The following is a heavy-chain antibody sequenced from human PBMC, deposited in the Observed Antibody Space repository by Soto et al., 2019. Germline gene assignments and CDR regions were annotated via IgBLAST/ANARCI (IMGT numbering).Heavy chain of an antibody. J-gene: IGHJ4*02. CDR2: INAANGNT. CDR1: GYTFTMYA. V-gene: IGHV1-3*01. Sequence: QVQLVQSGAEVKKPGASVRVSCEASGYTFTMYAIHWVRQAPGQRLEWMGWINAANGNTKSSQKFQGRVSITRDTSASTAYMEPSSLRSEDTALYYCARDQRRDYDFWSGYSQGFDYWGQGTLVTVSS. CDR3: ARDQRRDYDFWSGYSQGFDY. D-gene: IGHD3-3*01.